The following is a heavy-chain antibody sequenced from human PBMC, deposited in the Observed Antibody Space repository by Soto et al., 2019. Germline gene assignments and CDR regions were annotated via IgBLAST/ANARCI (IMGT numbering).Heavy chain of an antibody. J-gene: IGHJ3*02. CDR3: ARAARAFDI. Sequence: PSETLSLTCALYGWSFSDYYWSWIRQPPGKGLEWIGEINHSGSTNYNPSLKSRVTISVDTSKNQFSLRLSSVTAADTAVYYCARAARAFDIWGQGTLVTVSS. CDR2: INHSGST. CDR1: GWSFSDYY. V-gene: IGHV4-34*01.